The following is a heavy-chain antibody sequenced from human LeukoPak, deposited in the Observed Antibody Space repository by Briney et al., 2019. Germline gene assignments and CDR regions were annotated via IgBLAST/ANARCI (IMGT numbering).Heavy chain of an antibody. CDR1: GFTFSSYS. CDR2: ISSSSYI. J-gene: IGHJ4*02. V-gene: IGHV3-21*01. Sequence: GGSLRLSCAASGFTFSSYSMNWVRQAPGKGLEWVSPISSSSYIYYADSVKGRFTISRDNAKNSLYLQMNSLRAEDTAVYYCARDDGGSALDYWGQGTLVTVSS. CDR3: ARDDGGSALDY. D-gene: IGHD3-16*01.